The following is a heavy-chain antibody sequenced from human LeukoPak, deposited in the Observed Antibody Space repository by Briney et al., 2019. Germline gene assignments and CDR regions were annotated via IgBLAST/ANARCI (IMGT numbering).Heavy chain of an antibody. J-gene: IGHJ4*02. Sequence: GGSLRLSCAASAFTFRSYAMIWVRQAPGKGLEWVSGISGSGGSTYYSDSAKGRFTISRDNSNNTLYLQMNSLRAEDTAVYYCAKGAASRGYTYVANWGQGTLVTVSS. CDR2: ISGSGGST. D-gene: IGHD5-18*01. V-gene: IGHV3-23*01. CDR3: AKGAASRGYTYVAN. CDR1: AFTFRSYA.